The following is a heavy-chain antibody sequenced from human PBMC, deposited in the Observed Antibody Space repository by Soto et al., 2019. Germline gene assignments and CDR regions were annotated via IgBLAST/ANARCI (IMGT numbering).Heavy chain of an antibody. D-gene: IGHD5-12*01. CDR3: LRGNSGYGNFDY. V-gene: IGHV3-74*01. CDR1: GFTFSSYW. Sequence: GGSLRLSCAASGFTFSSYWMHWVRQAPGKGLVWVSRIKGDGSEANYADSVKGRFTISRDNAKNTLYLQLNSLRAEDTAVYYCLRGNSGYGNFDYWGQGTRVTVSS. CDR2: IKGDGSEA. J-gene: IGHJ4*02.